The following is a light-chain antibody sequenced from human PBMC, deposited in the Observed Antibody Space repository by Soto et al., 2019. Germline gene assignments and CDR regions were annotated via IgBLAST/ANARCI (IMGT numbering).Light chain of an antibody. CDR2: DVS. CDR3: CSEAGRRGV. Sequence: QSALPQPRSVSGSPGQSVTISCTGTSSDVGGYNYVSWYQQHPGKAPKLMFYDVSKRPSGVPDRVSGSKSGNTASLTIAGRQAEDEADYYCCSEAGRRGVCGGGTKRTVL. V-gene: IGLV2-11*01. J-gene: IGLJ2*01. CDR1: SSDVGGYNY.